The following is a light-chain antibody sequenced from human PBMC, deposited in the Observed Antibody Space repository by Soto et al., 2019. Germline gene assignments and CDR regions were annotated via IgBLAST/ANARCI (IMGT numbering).Light chain of an antibody. V-gene: IGKV1-5*03. CDR2: KAS. J-gene: IGKJ1*01. Sequence: DIQMTQSPSTLSASVGDRVIITCRASQSISSWLAWYQQKPGKAPKLLIYKASSLESGVPSRFSGSGSGTEFTLTINNLQPDDLATYICQQYKSYSTFGRGTKVDIK. CDR3: QQYKSYST. CDR1: QSISSW.